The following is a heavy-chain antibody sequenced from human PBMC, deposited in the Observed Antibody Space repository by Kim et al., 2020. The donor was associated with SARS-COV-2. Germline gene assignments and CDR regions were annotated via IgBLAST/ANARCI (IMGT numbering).Heavy chain of an antibody. Sequence: SETLSLTCAVYGGSFSGYYWSWIRQPPGKGLEWIGEINHSGSTNYNPSLKSRVTISVDTTKNQFSLKLSSVTAADTAVYYCARVVVVRLQNIAARQGYY. D-gene: IGHD6-6*01. CDR3: ARVVVVRLQNIAARQGYY. J-gene: IGHJ6*01. CDR1: GGSFSGYY. V-gene: IGHV4-34*01. CDR2: INHSGST.